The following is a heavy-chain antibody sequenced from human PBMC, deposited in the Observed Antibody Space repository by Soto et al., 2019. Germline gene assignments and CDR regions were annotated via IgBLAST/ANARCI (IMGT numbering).Heavy chain of an antibody. J-gene: IGHJ5*02. V-gene: IGHV3-30-3*01. D-gene: IGHD2-15*01. Sequence: GGSLRLSCAASGFTFSSYAMHWVRQAPGKGLEWVAVISYDGSNKYYADSVKGRFTISRDNSKNTLYLQMNSLRAEDTAVYYCARSGYFSGGSCYPDPWFDPRGQRTLVTVSS. CDR2: ISYDGSNK. CDR3: ARSGYFSGGSCYPDPWFDP. CDR1: GFTFSSYA.